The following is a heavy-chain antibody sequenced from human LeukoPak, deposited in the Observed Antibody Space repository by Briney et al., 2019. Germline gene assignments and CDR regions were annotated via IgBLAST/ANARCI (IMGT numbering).Heavy chain of an antibody. CDR1: SFTFSSYV. CDR2: ISADSATT. J-gene: IGHJ4*02. Sequence: GGSLRLSCGASSFTFSSYVMSWVRQAPGKGLEWVSVISADSATTFYADSVKGRFTISRDNAKNTVFLQMSSLRAEDTALYYCARKSASGNYPLDYWGQGTLVTVSS. V-gene: IGHV3-23*01. D-gene: IGHD3-10*01. CDR3: ARKSASGNYPLDY.